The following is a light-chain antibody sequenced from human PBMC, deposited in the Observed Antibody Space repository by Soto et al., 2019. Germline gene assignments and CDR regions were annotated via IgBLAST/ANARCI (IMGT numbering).Light chain of an antibody. J-gene: IGKJ4*01. CDR3: HQYSSSPRT. Sequence: EIVLTQSPGTLSLSPGERATLSCRASQSATSNYLAWYQQKPGQAPRLLIYGASSRATGIPDGFSGSGSGTDFTLTISRLEPEDFAMYYCHQYSSSPRTFGGGTKVEIK. CDR1: QSATSNY. V-gene: IGKV3-20*01. CDR2: GAS.